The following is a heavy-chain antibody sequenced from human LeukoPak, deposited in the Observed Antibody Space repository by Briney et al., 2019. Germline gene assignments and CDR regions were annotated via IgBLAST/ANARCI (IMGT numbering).Heavy chain of an antibody. Sequence: RSETLFLTCAVYGGSFSGYYWSWIRQPPGKGLEWIGEINHSGSTNYNPSLKSRVTISVDTSKNQFSLKLSSVTAADTAVYYCAIPRNYYDSSGYALDYWGQGTLVTVSS. V-gene: IGHV4-34*01. CDR3: AIPRNYYDSSGYALDY. J-gene: IGHJ4*02. CDR1: GGSFSGYY. CDR2: INHSGST. D-gene: IGHD3-22*01.